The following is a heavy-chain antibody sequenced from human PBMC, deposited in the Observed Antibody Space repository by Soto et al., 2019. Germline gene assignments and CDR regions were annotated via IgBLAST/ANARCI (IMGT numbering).Heavy chain of an antibody. D-gene: IGHD3-22*01. CDR1: GGLFSSYA. Sequence: QEQLVQSGAEVKKSGWSVKVSCKDTGGLFSSYAVTWLRQPPGQGLEWMGGIIPVFDTVYYAQKFQGRVTITADESTNTAYMELSSLRSEDTAMYYCARGGSGYVWFNEFWGQGTLVTVSS. CDR2: IIPVFDTV. CDR3: ARGGSGYVWFNEF. J-gene: IGHJ4*02. V-gene: IGHV1-69*01.